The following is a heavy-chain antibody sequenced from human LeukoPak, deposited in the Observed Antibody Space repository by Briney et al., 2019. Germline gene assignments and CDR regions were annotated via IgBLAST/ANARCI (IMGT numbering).Heavy chain of an antibody. CDR1: GFTFSSYW. D-gene: IGHD2-21*02. CDR3: ARTAIRVDFFDS. V-gene: IGHV3-21*01. Sequence: PGGSLRLSCVASGFTFSSYWMAWVRQAPGKGLECVSSISSHAAYINYADSVKGRFTISRDNDKNSLFLDMNSLRVDDTAVYFCARTAIRVDFFDSWGQGTLVTVSS. CDR2: ISSHAAYI. J-gene: IGHJ4*02.